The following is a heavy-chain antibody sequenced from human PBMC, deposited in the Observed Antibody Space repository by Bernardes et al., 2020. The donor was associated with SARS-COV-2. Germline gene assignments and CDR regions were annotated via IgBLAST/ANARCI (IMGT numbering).Heavy chain of an antibody. J-gene: IGHJ6*02. CDR1: GGSISSYY. D-gene: IGHD3-22*01. CDR3: ASYYYDSSGYSYGMDV. Sequence: ETLSLTCTVSGGSISSYYWSWIRQPPGKGLEWIGYIYYSGSTNYNPSLKSRVTISVDTSKNQFSLKLSSVTAADTAVYYCASYYYDSSGYSYGMDVWGQGTTVTVSS. CDR2: IYYSGST. V-gene: IGHV4-59*01.